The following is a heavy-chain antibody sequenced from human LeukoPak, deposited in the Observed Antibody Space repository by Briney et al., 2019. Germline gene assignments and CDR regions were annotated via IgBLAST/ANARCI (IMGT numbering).Heavy chain of an antibody. J-gene: IGHJ5*02. CDR1: GYTFTSYY. CDR2: INPSGGST. Sequence: ASVKVSCKASGYTFTSYYMHWVRQAPGQGLEWMGIINPSGGSTSYAQKFQGRVTMTRNMSTSTDYMELSSLRSEDTAVYYCARDNSVEDTAWWFDPWGQGTLVTVSS. D-gene: IGHD4-23*01. CDR3: ARDNSVEDTAWWFDP. V-gene: IGHV1-46*01.